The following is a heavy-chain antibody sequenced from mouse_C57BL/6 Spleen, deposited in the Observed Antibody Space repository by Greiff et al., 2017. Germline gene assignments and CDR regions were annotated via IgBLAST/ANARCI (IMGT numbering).Heavy chain of an antibody. J-gene: IGHJ1*03. CDR1: GYSFPSYY. Sequence: QVQLKESGPELVKPGASVKISCKASGYSFPSYYLHWVKQRPGQGLEWIGWIYPGSGNTKYNEKFKGKATLTADTSSSTAYMQLSSLTSEDSAVYYCARGGNGWYFDVWGTGTTVTVSS. CDR2: IYPGSGNT. V-gene: IGHV1-66*01. CDR3: ARGGNGWYFDV. D-gene: IGHD2-1*01.